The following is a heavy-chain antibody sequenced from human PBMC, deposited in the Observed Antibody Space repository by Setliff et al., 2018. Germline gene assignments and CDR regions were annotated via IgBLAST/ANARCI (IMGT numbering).Heavy chain of an antibody. Sequence: SETLSLTCGVSGVSINSDHYWGWIRQPPGKGLEWIVTMSHRGRTYYNPSLESRVTMSLDTSKNQFSLRLTYVAAADTAVYYCATPRRDDLDTPFDTFDIWGQGTMVTVSS. CDR1: GVSINSDHY. V-gene: IGHV4-38-2*01. CDR2: MSHRGRT. CDR3: ATPRRDDLDTPFDTFDI. D-gene: IGHD3-3*01. J-gene: IGHJ3*02.